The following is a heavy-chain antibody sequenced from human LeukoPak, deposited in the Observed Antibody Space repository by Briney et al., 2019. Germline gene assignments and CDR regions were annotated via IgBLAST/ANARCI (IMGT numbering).Heavy chain of an antibody. CDR2: IYSGGST. J-gene: IGHJ4*02. D-gene: IGHD3-22*01. CDR1: GFTVSTNY. CDR3: ATGTYYDPSLDY. V-gene: IGHV3-53*01. Sequence: GGSLRLSCAASGFTVSTNYMSWVRQAPGKGLEWVSIIYSGGSTYYADSVEGRFTISRDNSKNTLYLQMNSLRAEDTAVYYCATGTYYDPSLDYWGQGTLVTVSS.